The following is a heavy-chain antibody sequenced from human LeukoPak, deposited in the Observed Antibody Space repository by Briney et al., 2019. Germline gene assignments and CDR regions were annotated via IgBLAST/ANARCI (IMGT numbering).Heavy chain of an antibody. CDR3: ASSHYYDSSGYYFHAFDI. CDR1: GFTFRNYG. D-gene: IGHD3-22*01. V-gene: IGHV3-30*02. Sequence: PGGSLRLSCAASGFTFRNYGMHWVRRTPGKGLEWVAFIRSDGSDKYYADSVKGRFTISRDNAKNSLYLQMNSLRAEDTAVYYCASSHYYDSSGYYFHAFDIWGQGTMVTVSS. CDR2: IRSDGSDK. J-gene: IGHJ3*02.